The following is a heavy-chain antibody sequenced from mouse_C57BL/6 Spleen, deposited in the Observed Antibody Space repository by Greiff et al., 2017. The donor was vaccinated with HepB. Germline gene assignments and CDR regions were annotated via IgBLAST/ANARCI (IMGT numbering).Heavy chain of an antibody. CDR1: GYTFTSYW. J-gene: IGHJ1*03. V-gene: IGHV1-69*01. CDR2: IDPSDSYT. Sequence: QVQLQQPGAELVMPGASVKLSCKASGYTFTSYWMHWVKQRPGQGLEWIGEIDPSDSYTNYNQKFKGKSTWTVDKSSSTAYMQLSSLTSEDSAVYYCARGYFDVWGTGTTVTVSS. CDR3: ARGYFDV.